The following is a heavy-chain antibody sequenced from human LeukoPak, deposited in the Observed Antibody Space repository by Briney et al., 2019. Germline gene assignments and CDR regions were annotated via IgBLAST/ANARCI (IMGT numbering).Heavy chain of an antibody. CDR3: AKDIVVVPAAGHLVDY. CDR2: ISGSGGST. J-gene: IGHJ4*02. D-gene: IGHD2-2*01. V-gene: IGHV3-23*01. Sequence: GGSLRLSCAASGFTFSNYAMSWVRQAPGKGLEWVSAISGSGGSTYSADSVKGRFTISRDNSKNTLYLQMNSLRAEDTAVYYCAKDIVVVPAAGHLVDYWGQGTLVTVSS. CDR1: GFTFSNYA.